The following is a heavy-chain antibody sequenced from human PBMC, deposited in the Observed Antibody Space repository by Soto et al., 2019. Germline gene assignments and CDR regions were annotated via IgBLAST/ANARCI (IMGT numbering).Heavy chain of an antibody. V-gene: IGHV4-59*01. CDR3: ARVPNLGVPPPAYFDY. CDR1: GGSISSYY. D-gene: IGHD2-8*01. Sequence: SETLSLTCTVSGGSISSYYWSWIRQPPGKGLEWIGYIYYGGSTNYNPSLKSRVTISVDTSKNQFSLKLSSVTAADTAVYYCARVPNLGVPPPAYFDYWGQGTLVTVSS. J-gene: IGHJ4*02. CDR2: IYYGGST.